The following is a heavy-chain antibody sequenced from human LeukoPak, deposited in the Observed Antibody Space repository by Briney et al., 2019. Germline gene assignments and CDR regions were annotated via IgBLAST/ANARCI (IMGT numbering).Heavy chain of an antibody. CDR3: ARGKASDSSDPYHTPLDY. V-gene: IGHV3-21*01. Sequence: GGSLRLSCAASGFTFSSYSMNWVRQAPGKGLEWVSSISSSSSYIYYADSVKGRFTISRDNSKNTLYLQMNSLRAEDTSLYCCARGKASDSSDPYHTPLDYWGQGTLVTVSS. J-gene: IGHJ4*02. D-gene: IGHD3-22*01. CDR2: ISSSSSYI. CDR1: GFTFSSYS.